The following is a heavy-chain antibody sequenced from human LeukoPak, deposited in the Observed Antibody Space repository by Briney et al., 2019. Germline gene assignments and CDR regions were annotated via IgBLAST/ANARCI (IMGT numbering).Heavy chain of an antibody. CDR3: AKDRDFWSGFSAAIDY. CDR2: ISGSGGST. D-gene: IGHD3-3*01. J-gene: IGHJ4*02. Sequence: PGGSLRLSCAASGFTFSSHGMSWVRQAPGKGLEWVSAISGSGGSTYYADSVKGRFTMSRDNSKNTLYLQMNSLRAEDTAVYYCAKDRDFWSGFSAAIDYWGQGTLVTVSS. V-gene: IGHV3-23*01. CDR1: GFTFSSHG.